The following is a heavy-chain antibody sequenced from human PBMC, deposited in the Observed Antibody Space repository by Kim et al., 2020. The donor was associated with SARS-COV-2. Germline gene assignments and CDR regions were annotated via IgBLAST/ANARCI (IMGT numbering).Heavy chain of an antibody. V-gene: IGHV5-51*01. CDR3: ARVEMATITGYGMDV. J-gene: IGHJ6*02. CDR1: GYSFTSYW. CDR2: IYPGDSDT. D-gene: IGHD5-12*01. Sequence: GESLKISCKGSGYSFTSYWIGWVRQMPGKGLEWMGIIYPGDSDTRYSPSFQGQVTISADKSISTAYLQWSSLKASDTAMYYCARVEMATITGYGMDVWGQGTTVTVSS.